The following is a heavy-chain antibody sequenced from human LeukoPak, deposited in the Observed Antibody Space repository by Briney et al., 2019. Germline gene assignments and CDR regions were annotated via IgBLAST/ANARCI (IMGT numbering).Heavy chain of an antibody. CDR1: GGSISSNGY. CDR2: VYHSGST. CDR3: ARTGTGPDAFDI. J-gene: IGHJ3*02. V-gene: IGHV4-39*07. Sequence: SETLSLTCIVSGGSISSNGYWGWIRQPPGKGLEWIGSVYHSGSTYYTPSLKSRITLSVDTSKNQFSLKLTSVTAADTAVYYCARTGTGPDAFDIWGQGTMVTVSS. D-gene: IGHD3/OR15-3a*01.